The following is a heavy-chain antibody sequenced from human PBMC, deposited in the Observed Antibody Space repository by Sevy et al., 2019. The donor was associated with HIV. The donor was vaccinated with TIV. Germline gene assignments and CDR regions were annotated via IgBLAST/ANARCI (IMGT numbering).Heavy chain of an antibody. V-gene: IGHV4-30-4*01. CDR1: GGSISSGDYY. CDR2: IYYSGIT. Sequence: SETLSLTCTVSGGSISSGDYYWTWMRQPPGKGLEWIGYIYYSGITYYNSSLKSRVAISVDTAKNQFTLKLTSVTAAEPAVDYGACFCMSDGPHSWFDPWGQGTLVTVSS. D-gene: IGHD2-8*01. J-gene: IGHJ5*02. CDR3: ACFCMSDGPHSWFDP.